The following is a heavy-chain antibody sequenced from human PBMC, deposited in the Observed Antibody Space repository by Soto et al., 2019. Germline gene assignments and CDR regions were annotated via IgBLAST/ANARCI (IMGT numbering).Heavy chain of an antibody. CDR1: GGSISSSSY. J-gene: IGHJ6*02. CDR3: RRSSRYSTDV. D-gene: IGHD6-13*01. V-gene: IGHV4-39*01. CDR2: IYSIGST. Sequence: QLQLQESGPGLVKPSETLSLTCTVSGGSISSSSYWGWIRQPPGKGLEWIGSIYSIGSTYYNPSLKSRVTLSVDTSKSPFSLKLSSVTAADTAVYYCRRSSRYSTDVWGQGTTVTVSS.